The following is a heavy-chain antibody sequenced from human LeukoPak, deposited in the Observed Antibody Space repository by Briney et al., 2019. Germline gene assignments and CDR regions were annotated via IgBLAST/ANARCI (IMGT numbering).Heavy chain of an antibody. CDR1: GFTFSTYS. Sequence: GGSLRLSCAASGFTFSTYSMNWVRQAPGKGLEWVSYISSDSGHIYYADSAKGRFTISRDNAKDSLYLQMSSLRDEDTAVYYCARDRLYAFDIWGQGTMVTVAS. CDR3: ARDRLYAFDI. CDR2: ISSDSGHI. D-gene: IGHD4/OR15-4a*01. V-gene: IGHV3-48*02. J-gene: IGHJ3*02.